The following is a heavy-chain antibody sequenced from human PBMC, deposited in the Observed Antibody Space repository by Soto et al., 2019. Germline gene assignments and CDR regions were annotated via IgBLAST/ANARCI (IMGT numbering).Heavy chain of an antibody. CDR2: ISYDGSNK. CDR3: AKDRGYSSSWYYFDY. Sequence: GGSLRLSCAASGFTFSSYGMHWVRQAPGKGLEWVAVISYDGSNKYYADSVKGRFTISRDNSKNTLYLQMNSLRAEDTAVYYCAKDRGYSSSWYYFDYWGQGTLVTVSS. D-gene: IGHD6-13*01. J-gene: IGHJ4*02. V-gene: IGHV3-30*18. CDR1: GFTFSSYG.